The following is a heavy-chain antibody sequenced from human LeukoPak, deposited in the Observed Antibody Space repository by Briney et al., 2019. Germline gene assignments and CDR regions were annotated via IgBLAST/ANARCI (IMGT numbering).Heavy chain of an antibody. V-gene: IGHV3-30*02. Sequence: GGSLRLSCAASGFTFSRTDMHWVRQAPGKGLEWVAYIRSDGGNEKYADSVKGRFTISRDNSKNTLYLQMNSLRAEDTAVYYCAKLSGYYYYYMDVWGKGTTVTVSS. J-gene: IGHJ6*03. CDR3: AKLSGYYYYYMDV. D-gene: IGHD6-25*01. CDR1: GFTFSRTD. CDR2: IRSDGGNE.